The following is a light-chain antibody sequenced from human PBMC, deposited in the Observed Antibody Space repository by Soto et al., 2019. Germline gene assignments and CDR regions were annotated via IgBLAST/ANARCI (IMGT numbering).Light chain of an antibody. CDR3: QQYKSFSLT. CDR1: QGISRF. Sequence: DIQMTQSPSSVSASVGDRFTITCPASQGISRFLAWYQQKSGKAPKFLIYAASSLQSEVLSRFSGSGSGTDFTLTINSLQPEDFATYYCQQYKSFSLTFGGGTKVDIK. V-gene: IGKV1-12*01. CDR2: AAS. J-gene: IGKJ4*01.